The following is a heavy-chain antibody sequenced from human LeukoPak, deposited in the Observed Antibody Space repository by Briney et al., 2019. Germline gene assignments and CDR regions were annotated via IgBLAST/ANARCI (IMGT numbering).Heavy chain of an antibody. CDR3: AKDHYDSSGYWDFDY. CDR1: GFTFSSYA. D-gene: IGHD3-22*01. Sequence: GGSLRLSCSASGFTFSSYAMYWVRQAPGKGLEYVSTISSTGGSTYYADSVKGRFTISRDNAKNTLYLQMSSLRAEDTAVYYCAKDHYDSSGYWDFDYWGQGTLVTVSS. J-gene: IGHJ4*02. V-gene: IGHV3-64D*09. CDR2: ISSTGGST.